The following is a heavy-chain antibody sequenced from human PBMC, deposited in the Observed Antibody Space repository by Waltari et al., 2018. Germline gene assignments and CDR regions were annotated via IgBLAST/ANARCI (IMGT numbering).Heavy chain of an antibody. J-gene: IGHJ6*03. V-gene: IGHV1-69*12. D-gene: IGHD6-13*01. CDR2: IIPIFGTA. CDR3: ARAMRRSAPYYSSRNYYMDV. Sequence: QVQLVQSGAEVKKPGYSVQGSCKASGGSFSSYASRRLRPAPGDGLGCRGGIIPIFGTANYAQKFQGRVTITADESTSTAYMELSSLRSEDTAVYYCARAMRRSAPYYSSRNYYMDVWGKGTTVTVSS. CDR1: GGSFSSYA.